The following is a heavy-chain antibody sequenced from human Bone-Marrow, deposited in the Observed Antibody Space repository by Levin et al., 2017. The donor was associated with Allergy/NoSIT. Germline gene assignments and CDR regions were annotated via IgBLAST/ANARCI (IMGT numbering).Heavy chain of an antibody. CDR2: ISYDGSHE. Sequence: GESLKISCAGSGFSFRTYDMHWVRQAPGKGLEWVAVISYDGSHEKYGDSVKGRVTLSRDISKNTLHLQMNSLRAEDTGVYYCAREESGMFNAFDIWGQGTMVIVSS. J-gene: IGHJ3*02. CDR1: GFSFRTYD. D-gene: IGHD3-10*01. V-gene: IGHV3-33*05. CDR3: AREESGMFNAFDI.